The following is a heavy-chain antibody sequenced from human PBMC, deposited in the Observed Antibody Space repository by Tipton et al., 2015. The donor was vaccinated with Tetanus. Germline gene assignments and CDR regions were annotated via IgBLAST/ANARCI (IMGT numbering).Heavy chain of an antibody. CDR1: GGSISSFNYY. V-gene: IGHV4-61*02. Sequence: TLSLTCTVSGGSISSFNYYWSWIRQPAGKGLEWIGRIYTSGTTNYNPSLKSRVTMSLDTSKNQFSLKLNSVTAADTALYYCARGVRYSGSSFHWFDTWGQGILVTVSS. J-gene: IGHJ5*02. CDR2: IYTSGTT. D-gene: IGHD6-6*01. CDR3: ARGVRYSGSSFHWFDT.